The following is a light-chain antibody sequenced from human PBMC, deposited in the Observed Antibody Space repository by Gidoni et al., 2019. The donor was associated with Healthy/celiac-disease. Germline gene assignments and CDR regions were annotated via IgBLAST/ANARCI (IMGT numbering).Light chain of an antibody. CDR1: QSVSSN. CDR3: QQYNNLPRT. J-gene: IGKJ1*01. V-gene: IGKV3-15*01. CDR2: GAS. Sequence: EIVMTQSPATLSVSPGERATLSCRASQSVSSNFAWYQQKPGQAPRLLLYGASTRATGIPARFSGSGSGTEFTLTISSLQSEDFAVYYCQQYNNLPRTFGQGTKVEIK.